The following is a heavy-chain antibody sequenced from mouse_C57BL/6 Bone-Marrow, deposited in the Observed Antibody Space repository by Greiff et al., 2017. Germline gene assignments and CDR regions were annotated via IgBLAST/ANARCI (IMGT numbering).Heavy chain of an antibody. CDR3: AKNSYGGSFPFAY. CDR2: IWSGGST. J-gene: IGHJ3*01. D-gene: IGHD1-1*01. Sequence: VQLQQSGPGLVQPSQSLSITCTVSGFSLTSYGVHWVRQSPGKGLEWLGVIWSGGSTDYNAAFMSRLSITKDNSKSQVFFKMNSLQADDTAIYYCAKNSYGGSFPFAYWGQGTLVTVSA. V-gene: IGHV2-5*01. CDR1: GFSLTSYG.